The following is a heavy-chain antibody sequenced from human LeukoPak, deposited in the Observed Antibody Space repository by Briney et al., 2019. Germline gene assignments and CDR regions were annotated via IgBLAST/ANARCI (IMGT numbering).Heavy chain of an antibody. V-gene: IGHV1-69*06. Sequence: ASVTVSCKASGGTFSSYAISWVRQAPGQGLEWMGGIIPIFGTANYAQKFQGRVTITADKSTSTAYMELSSLRSEDTAVYYCARAVGGSGSYYYYYYYMDVWGKGTTVTVSS. J-gene: IGHJ6*03. CDR1: GGTFSSYA. CDR2: IIPIFGTA. D-gene: IGHD3-10*01. CDR3: ARAVGGSGSYYYYYYYMDV.